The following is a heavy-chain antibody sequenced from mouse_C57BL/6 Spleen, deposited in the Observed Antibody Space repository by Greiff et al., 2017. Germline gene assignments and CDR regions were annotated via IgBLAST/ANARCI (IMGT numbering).Heavy chain of an antibody. Sequence: VQLQQPGAELVKPGASVKLSCKASGYTFTSYWMQWVKQRPGQGLEWIGEIDPSDSYTNYNQKFKGKTTLTVDTSSSTAYVQLSRLTSEDSTVYYGASPDYWGQGTTLTVAS. V-gene: IGHV1-50*01. CDR3: ASPDY. CDR1: GYTFTSYW. J-gene: IGHJ2*01. CDR2: IDPSDSYT.